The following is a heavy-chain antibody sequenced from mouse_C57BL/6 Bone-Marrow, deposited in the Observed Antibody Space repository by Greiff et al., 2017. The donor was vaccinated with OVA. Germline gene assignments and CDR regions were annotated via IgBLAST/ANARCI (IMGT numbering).Heavy chain of an antibody. CDR1: GFTFSSYA. J-gene: IGHJ2*01. Sequence: EVKLVESGGGLVKPGGSLKLSCAASGFTFSSYAMSWVRQTPEKRLEWVATISDGGSYTYYPDNVKGRFTISRDNAKNNLYLQMSHLKSEDTAMYYCARRVGHYFDYWGQGTTLTVSS. D-gene: IGHD1-1*02. V-gene: IGHV5-4*03. CDR2: ISDGGSYT. CDR3: ARRVGHYFDY.